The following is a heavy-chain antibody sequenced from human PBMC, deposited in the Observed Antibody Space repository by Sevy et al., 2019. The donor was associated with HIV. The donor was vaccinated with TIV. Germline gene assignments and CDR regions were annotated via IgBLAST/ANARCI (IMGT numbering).Heavy chain of an antibody. Sequence: GGSLRLSCAASGFTFSNAWMSWVRQAPGKGLEWVGRIKSKTDGGTTDYAAPVKGRFTISRDDSKNTLYLQMNSLKTEDTAIYYCTTDSKKRGFSALLDYLGQGTLVTVSS. D-gene: IGHD3-10*01. CDR3: TTDSKKRGFSALLDY. V-gene: IGHV3-15*01. CDR1: GFTFSNAW. CDR2: IKSKTDGGTT. J-gene: IGHJ4*02.